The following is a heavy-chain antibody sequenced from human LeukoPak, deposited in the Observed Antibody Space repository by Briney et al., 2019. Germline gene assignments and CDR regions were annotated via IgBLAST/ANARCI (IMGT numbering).Heavy chain of an antibody. J-gene: IGHJ4*02. CDR2: ISSSGTYI. Sequence: GGSLRLSCAASGFTVSSNYMTWIRQAPGKGLEWVSSISSSGTYIYYADLVEGRFTISRDNAKNSLYLQMNSLRAEDTAVYYCARGVGNYRYYFDYWGQGTLVTVSS. CDR1: GFTVSSNY. V-gene: IGHV3-21*01. D-gene: IGHD3-22*01. CDR3: ARGVGNYRYYFDY.